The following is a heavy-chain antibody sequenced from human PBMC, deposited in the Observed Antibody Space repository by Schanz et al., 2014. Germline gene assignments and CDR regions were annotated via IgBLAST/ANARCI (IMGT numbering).Heavy chain of an antibody. V-gene: IGHV1-46*03. CDR2: INPSSRTT. D-gene: IGHD6-13*01. CDR3: ARDGEAAAGCDY. J-gene: IGHJ4*02. Sequence: QVQLVQSGAEVKKPGVSVKVSCKASGYTFTTYYIHWVPQAPGQGLEWMGKINPSSRTTRIAQKFQGRVTMTRDTSTSTVYMELSSLRSEDTDVYYCARDGEAAAGCDYWGQGTLVTVSS. CDR1: GYTFTTYY.